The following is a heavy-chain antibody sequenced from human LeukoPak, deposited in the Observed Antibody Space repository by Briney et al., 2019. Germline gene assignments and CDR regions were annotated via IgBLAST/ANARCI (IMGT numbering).Heavy chain of an antibody. J-gene: IGHJ6*02. CDR1: GGSISSYY. V-gene: IGHV4-59*01. Sequence: SETLSLTCTVSGGSISSYYWSWIRQPPGKGLEWIGYIYYKGNTNYSPSLTSRVTISVDTSKNQFSLKLSSVTAADTAVYYCAVATISHYYYGMDVWGQGTTVTVSS. CDR3: AVATISHYYYGMDV. CDR2: IYYKGNT. D-gene: IGHD5-12*01.